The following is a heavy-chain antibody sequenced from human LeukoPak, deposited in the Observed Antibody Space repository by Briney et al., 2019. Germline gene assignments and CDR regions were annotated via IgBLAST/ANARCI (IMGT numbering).Heavy chain of an antibody. CDR1: GGSISSGGYY. CDR2: IYHSGST. CDR3: ARSDSSGYYYER. J-gene: IGHJ4*02. V-gene: IGHV4-30-2*01. Sequence: SQTLSLTCTVSGGSISSGGYYRSWIRQPPGKGLEWIGYIYHSGSTYYNPSLKSRVTISVDRSKNQFSLKLSSVTAADTAVYYCARSDSSGYYYERWGQGTLVTVSS. D-gene: IGHD3-22*01.